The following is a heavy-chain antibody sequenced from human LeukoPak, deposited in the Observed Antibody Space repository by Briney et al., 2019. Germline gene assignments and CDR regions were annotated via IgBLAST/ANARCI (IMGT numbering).Heavy chain of an antibody. V-gene: IGHV3-43*02. CDR1: GFTFDDYA. CDR2: ISGDGGST. Sequence: GGSLRLSCAASGFTFDDYAMHWVRQAPGKGLEWVSLISGDGGSTYYADSVKGRFTISRDNSKNTLYLQMNSLRAEDTAVYYCAKGYCSTWGQGTLVTVSS. J-gene: IGHJ4*02. D-gene: IGHD2-15*01. CDR3: AKGYCST.